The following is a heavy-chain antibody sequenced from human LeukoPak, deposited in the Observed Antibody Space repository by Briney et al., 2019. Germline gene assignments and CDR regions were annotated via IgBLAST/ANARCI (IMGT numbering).Heavy chain of an antibody. CDR1: GGSISSGGYS. CDR2: IYYSGST. V-gene: IGHV4-30-4*07. CDR3: ARLALFALGSWFDS. Sequence: SETLSLTCAVSGGSISSGGYSWGWIRQPPGKGLEWIGYIYYSGSTYYTPSLKSRVTILVDTSKNQFSLKLSSVTAADTAVYYCARLALFALGSWFDSWGQGTLVTVSS. J-gene: IGHJ5*01. D-gene: IGHD3-10*02.